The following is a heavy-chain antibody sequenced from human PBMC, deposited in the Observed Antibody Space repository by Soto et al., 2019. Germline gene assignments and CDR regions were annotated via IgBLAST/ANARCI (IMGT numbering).Heavy chain of an antibody. V-gene: IGHV4-59*08. D-gene: IGHD5-18*01. CDR1: GGSISSYY. CDR2: IYYSGST. Sequence: PSETLSLTCTVSGGSISSYYWSWIRQPPGKGLEWIGYIYYSGSTNYTPSLKSRVTISVDTSKNQCSLKLSSVTAADTAVFYCARRVGRGYSYGYSFDYWGQGTLVTVSS. J-gene: IGHJ4*02. CDR3: ARRVGRGYSYGYSFDY.